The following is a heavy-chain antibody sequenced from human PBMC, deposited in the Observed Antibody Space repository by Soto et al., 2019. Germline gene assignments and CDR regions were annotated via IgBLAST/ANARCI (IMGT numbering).Heavy chain of an antibody. D-gene: IGHD1-26*01. J-gene: IGHJ4*02. CDR1: GFTFSSYG. Sequence: GGSLRLSCAASGFTFSSYGMHWVRQAPGKGLEWVAVIWYDGSNKYYADSVKGRFTISRDNSKNTLYLQMNSLRAEDTAVYYCARGPSGSYYDPHFDYWGQGTLVTVSS. CDR3: ARGPSGSYYDPHFDY. CDR2: IWYDGSNK. V-gene: IGHV3-33*01.